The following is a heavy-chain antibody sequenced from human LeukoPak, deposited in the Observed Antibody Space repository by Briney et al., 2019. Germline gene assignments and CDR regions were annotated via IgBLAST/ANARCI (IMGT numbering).Heavy chain of an antibody. CDR1: GFTFSSYW. D-gene: IGHD3-3*01. V-gene: IGHV3-7*01. CDR2: IKQDGSEK. Sequence: LPGGSLRLSCAASGFTFSSYWMSWVRQAPGKGLEWVANIKQDGSEKYYVDSVKGRFTISRDNAKNSLYLQMNSLRAEDTAVYYCARDRGYDFWSGHGFYYYYGMDVWGQGTTVTVSS. J-gene: IGHJ6*02. CDR3: ARDRGYDFWSGHGFYYYYGMDV.